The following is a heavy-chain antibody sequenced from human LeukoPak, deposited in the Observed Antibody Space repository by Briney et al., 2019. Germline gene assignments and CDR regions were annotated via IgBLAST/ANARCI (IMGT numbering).Heavy chain of an antibody. CDR3: ARVVAAAGTSSYSDY. CDR1: GGSISSGGYY. CDR2: IYYSGST. Sequence: SQTLSLTCTVSGGSISSGGYYWSWIRQHPGKGLEWIGYIYYSGSTYYNPSLKSRVTISVDTSKNQFSLKLSSVTAADTAVYYCARVVAAAGTSSYSDYWGQGTLVTVSS. J-gene: IGHJ4*02. D-gene: IGHD6-13*01. V-gene: IGHV4-31*03.